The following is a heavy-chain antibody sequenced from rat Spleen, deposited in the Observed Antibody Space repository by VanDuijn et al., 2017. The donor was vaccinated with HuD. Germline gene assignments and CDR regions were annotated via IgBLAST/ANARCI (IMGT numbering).Heavy chain of an antibody. CDR1: GFSLFSYT. J-gene: IGHJ3*01. CDR2: VSSGGTT. CDR3: TSFYYYDGSYYYPFAY. Sequence: QVQLKESGPGLVQPSQTLSLTCTVSGFSLFSYTVSWVRQPPGKGLEWIAAVSSGGTTYYSSALKSRLSISRDTSKSQVFFKMNSLQTEDTAIYFCTSFYYYDGSYYYPFAYWGQGTLVTVSS. D-gene: IGHD1-12*02. V-gene: IGHV2-6*01.